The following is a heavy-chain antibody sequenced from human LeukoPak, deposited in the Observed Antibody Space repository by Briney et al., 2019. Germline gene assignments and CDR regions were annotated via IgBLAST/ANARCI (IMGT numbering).Heavy chain of an antibody. CDR3: ARQPDIVVVVAATGAFDI. CDR1: GGSISSYY. V-gene: IGHV4-4*07. CDR2: IYTSGST. J-gene: IGHJ3*02. D-gene: IGHD2-15*01. Sequence: SETLSLTCTVSGGSISSYYWSWIRQPAGKGLEWIGRIYTSGSTNYNPSLKSRVTMSVDTSKNQFSLKLSSVTAADTAVYYCARQPDIVVVVAATGAFDIWGQGTMVTVSS.